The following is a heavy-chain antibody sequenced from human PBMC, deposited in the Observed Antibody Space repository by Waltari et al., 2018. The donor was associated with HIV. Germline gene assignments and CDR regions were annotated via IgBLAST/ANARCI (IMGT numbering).Heavy chain of an antibody. Sequence: QVQLVQSGAEVKKPGSSVKVSCKASGDTFSNYTITWVRQAPGQGLEWMGTIIPFCHITHYAQNFQGRVTMTADESTSTGYVELGRLRSEDTAVYYCARGAYITPVRYTLDVWGQGTAVTVSS. V-gene: IGHV1-69*18. D-gene: IGHD4-17*01. J-gene: IGHJ6*02. CDR3: ARGAYITPVRYTLDV. CDR2: IIPFCHIT. CDR1: GDTFSNYT.